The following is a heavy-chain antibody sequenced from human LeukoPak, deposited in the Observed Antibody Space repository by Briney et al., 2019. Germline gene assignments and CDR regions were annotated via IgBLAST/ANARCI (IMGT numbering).Heavy chain of an antibody. Sequence: GGSLRLSCAASGFTFSSYGMHWVRQAPGKGLEWVAVISYDGSNKYYADSVKGRFTISRENSKNTLYLQMNSLRAEDTAVYYCATYYYDSSGSPFDYWGQGTLVTVSS. V-gene: IGHV3-30*03. CDR2: ISYDGSNK. CDR1: GFTFSSYG. D-gene: IGHD3-22*01. J-gene: IGHJ4*02. CDR3: ATYYYDSSGSPFDY.